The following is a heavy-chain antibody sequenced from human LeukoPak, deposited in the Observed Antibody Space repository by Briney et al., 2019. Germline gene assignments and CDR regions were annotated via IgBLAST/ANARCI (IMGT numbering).Heavy chain of an antibody. CDR2: ISGGGDIT. D-gene: IGHD2-21*02. V-gene: IGHV3-23*01. CDR3: VREDTPATANY. Sequence: GGSLRLSCAASGFNFANHAMSWVRQTPGKGLEWVSAISGGGDITYYADPVTGRFTISRDNSKDTLFLQMRSLRPGDTAVYYCVREDTPATANYWGQGTLVTISS. CDR1: GFNFANHA. J-gene: IGHJ4*02.